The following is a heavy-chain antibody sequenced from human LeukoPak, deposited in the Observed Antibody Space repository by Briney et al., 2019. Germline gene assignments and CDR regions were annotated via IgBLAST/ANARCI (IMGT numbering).Heavy chain of an antibody. Sequence: GASVKVSCKASGYTLTDHYMHWVRQAPGRGLEWMGRINPNSGGTNYAQKFQGRVTMTRDTSISTVYMELSRLRSDDTAVYYCARVGYYESSGYYEYWGQGTLVTVSS. CDR3: ARVGYYESSGYYEY. CDR1: GYTLTDHY. J-gene: IGHJ4*02. CDR2: INPNSGGT. D-gene: IGHD3-22*01. V-gene: IGHV1-2*06.